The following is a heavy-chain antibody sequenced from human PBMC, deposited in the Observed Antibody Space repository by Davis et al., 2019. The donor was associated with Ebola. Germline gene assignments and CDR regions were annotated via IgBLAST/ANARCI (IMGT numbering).Heavy chain of an antibody. Sequence: SETLSLTCTVSGGSISNGDYYWSWIRQPPGKGLELIGYIYYSGSTYYNPSLKSRLTISLDTSKNQFSLNLSSVTAADTAVYYCASSGYYYRDFDYWGQGTLVTVSS. CDR1: GGSISNGDYY. CDR2: IYYSGST. V-gene: IGHV4-30-4*08. D-gene: IGHD3-22*01. CDR3: ASSGYYYRDFDY. J-gene: IGHJ4*02.